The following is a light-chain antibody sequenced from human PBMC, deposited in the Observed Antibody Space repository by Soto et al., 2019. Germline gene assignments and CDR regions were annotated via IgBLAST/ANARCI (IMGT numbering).Light chain of an antibody. V-gene: IGKV2-30*01. J-gene: IGKJ1*01. CDR1: QSLVSSDGNTY. Sequence: DVLMTQSPLSLPVTLGQPASISCRSSQSLVSSDGNTYLNWFQQRPGQSPRRLIFKIFKRDSGVPDRFSGSGSGTDFTLKITRVEADDVGVYYCMQGTHWPRTFGQGTKVEI. CDR2: KIF. CDR3: MQGTHWPRT.